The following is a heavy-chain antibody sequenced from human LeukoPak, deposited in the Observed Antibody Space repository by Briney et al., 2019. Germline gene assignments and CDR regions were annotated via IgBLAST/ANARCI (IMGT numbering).Heavy chain of an antibody. CDR1: GGTFSSYA. CDR2: IIPILGIA. Sequence: ASVKVSCKASGGTFSSYAISWVRQAPEQGLEWMGRIIPILGIANYAQKSQGRVTITADKSTSTAYMELSSLRSEDTAVYYCARDVPRLLGGYWGQGTLVTVSS. J-gene: IGHJ4*02. D-gene: IGHD3-16*01. V-gene: IGHV1-69*04. CDR3: ARDVPRLLGGY.